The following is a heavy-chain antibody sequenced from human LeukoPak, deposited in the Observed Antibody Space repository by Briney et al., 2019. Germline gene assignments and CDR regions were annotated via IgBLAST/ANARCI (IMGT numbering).Heavy chain of an antibody. V-gene: IGHV4-59*01. Sequence: SETLSLTCTVSVGSISSYYWSWIRQPPGKGLEWIGDIYYSGSTNSNPSLKSRVTISVDTSKNQFSLKLTSVTAADTAVYYCARTLSFDGYSDYWGQGTLVTVSS. CDR3: ARTLSFDGYSDY. CDR2: IYYSGST. J-gene: IGHJ4*02. D-gene: IGHD5-24*01. CDR1: VGSISSYY.